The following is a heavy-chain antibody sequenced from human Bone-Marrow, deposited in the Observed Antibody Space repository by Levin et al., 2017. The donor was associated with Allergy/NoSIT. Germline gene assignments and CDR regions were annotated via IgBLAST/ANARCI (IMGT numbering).Heavy chain of an antibody. CDR1: GYTFTGYY. CDR2: INPNSGGT. CDR3: AREFKGLIVATIFGAFDI. D-gene: IGHD5-12*01. V-gene: IGHV1-2*02. J-gene: IGHJ3*02. Sequence: ASVKVSCKASGYTFTGYYMHWVRQAPGQGLEWMGWINPNSGGTNYAQKFQGRVTMTRDTSISTAYMELSRLRSDDTAVYYCAREFKGLIVATIFGAFDIWGQGTMVTVSS.